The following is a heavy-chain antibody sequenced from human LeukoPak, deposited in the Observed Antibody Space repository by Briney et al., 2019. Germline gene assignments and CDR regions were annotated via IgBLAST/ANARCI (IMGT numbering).Heavy chain of an antibody. CDR2: ISYDGSNK. J-gene: IGHJ4*02. D-gene: IGHD6-19*01. CDR3: ARDALGYSSGWSEYYFDY. CDR1: GFTFSSYA. V-gene: IGHV3-30*04. Sequence: PGRSLRLSCVASGFTFSSYAMHWVRQAPGKGLEWVAVISYDGSNKYYVDSVKGRFTISRDNSKNTLYLQMNSLRAEDTAVYYCARDALGYSSGWSEYYFDYWGQGTLVTVSS.